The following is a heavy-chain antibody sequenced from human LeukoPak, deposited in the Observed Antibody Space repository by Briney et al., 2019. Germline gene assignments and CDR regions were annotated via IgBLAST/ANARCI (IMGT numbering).Heavy chain of an antibody. Sequence: GGSLRLSCAASGFTFSSYGMHWVRQAPGKGLEWVAFIRYDGSNKYYADSVKGRFTISRDNSKNTLYLQMNSLRAEDTAVYHCATPPRYCSSTSCYTTFDYWDQGTLVTVSS. V-gene: IGHV3-30*02. J-gene: IGHJ4*02. CDR1: GFTFSSYG. CDR2: IRYDGSNK. D-gene: IGHD2-2*02. CDR3: ATPPRYCSSTSCYTTFDY.